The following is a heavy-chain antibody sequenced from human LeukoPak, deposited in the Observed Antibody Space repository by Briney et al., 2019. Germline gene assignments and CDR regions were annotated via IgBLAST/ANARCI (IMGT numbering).Heavy chain of an antibody. CDR2: IYTSGST. V-gene: IGHV4-61*02. D-gene: IGHD4-11*01. J-gene: IGHJ4*02. CDR3: ARDPGLQTHYFDY. Sequence: SQTLSLTCTVSGGSISSGSYYWSWIRQPAGKGLEWIGRIYTSGSTNYNPSLKSRVTISVDTSKNQFSLKLSSVTAADTAVYYCARDPGLQTHYFDYWGQGTLVTVSS. CDR1: GGSISSGSYY.